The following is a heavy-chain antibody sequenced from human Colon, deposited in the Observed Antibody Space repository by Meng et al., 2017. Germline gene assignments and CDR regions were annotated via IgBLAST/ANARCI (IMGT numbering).Heavy chain of an antibody. CDR2: ISHSGST. J-gene: IGHJ4*02. D-gene: IGHD2-2*01. CDR3: ARGGGCSSSSCDLDY. Sequence: QVQLQQWGAGLLKPSETLSLNCAVYGGSLSGYYWSWIRQSPGKGLEWIGEISHSGSTNYNPSLKSRVTISVDTSKSQFSLKLSSVTAADTAMYYCARGGGCSSSSCDLDYWGQGVLVTVSS. CDR1: GGSLSGYY. V-gene: IGHV4-34*01.